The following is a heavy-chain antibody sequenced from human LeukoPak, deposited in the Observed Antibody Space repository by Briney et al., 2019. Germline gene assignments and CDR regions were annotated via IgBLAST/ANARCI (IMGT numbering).Heavy chain of an antibody. D-gene: IGHD2-21*02. CDR3: AKCEKASHCFFDY. V-gene: IGHV3-23*01. CDR2: ISGSGGST. J-gene: IGHJ4*02. CDR1: GFTFSSYA. Sequence: WGSLRRSGAASGFTFSSYAMSWVRQAPGKGLEWVSAISGSGGSTYYADSVKGRFTISRDNSKNTLYLQMNSLRAEDTAVYYCAKCEKASHCFFDYWGQGTLVTVSS.